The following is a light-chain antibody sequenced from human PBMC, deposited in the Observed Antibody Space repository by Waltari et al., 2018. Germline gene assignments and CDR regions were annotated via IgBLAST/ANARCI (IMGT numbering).Light chain of an antibody. J-gene: IGLJ2*01. CDR2: DVS. V-gene: IGLV2-14*03. CDR1: SSDIGYYNY. CDR3: SSYASSSVLI. Sequence: QSALTQPASVSGSPGQSITISCTGTSSDIGYYNYVSWYQQHPDKAPKLMIYDVSNRPSGVSNRFSGSKSGSTASLTISGLQAEDEADYYCSSYASSSVLIFGGGTRLTVL.